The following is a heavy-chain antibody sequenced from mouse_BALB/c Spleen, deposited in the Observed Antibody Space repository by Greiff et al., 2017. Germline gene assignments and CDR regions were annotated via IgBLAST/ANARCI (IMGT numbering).Heavy chain of an antibody. V-gene: IGHV1S135*01. CDR3: ATPGSWFAY. J-gene: IGHJ3*01. CDR1: GYSFTDYN. CDR2: IDPYNDGT. Sequence: VQLQQSGPELVKPGASVKVSCKASGYSFTDYNMYWVKQSHGKSLEWIGYIDPYNDGTSYNQKFKGKATLTVDTSSSTAFMHLNSLTSEDSAVYYCATPGSWFAYWGQGTLVTVSA.